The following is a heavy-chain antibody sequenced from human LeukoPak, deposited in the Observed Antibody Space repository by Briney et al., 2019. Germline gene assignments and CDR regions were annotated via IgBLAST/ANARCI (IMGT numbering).Heavy chain of an antibody. Sequence: PSETLSLPCGVYGGSFSGYYWSWIRQPPGKGLEWIGEINHSGSTNYNPSLKSRVTISVDTSKNQFSLKMSSVTAADSAEYYCARGFSNRITMVRGVISGRVNYYYYMDVQGKGTTVTVSS. J-gene: IGHJ6*03. CDR3: ARGFSNRITMVRGVISGRVNYYYYMDV. V-gene: IGHV4-34*01. CDR2: INHSGST. CDR1: GGSFSGYY. D-gene: IGHD3-10*01.